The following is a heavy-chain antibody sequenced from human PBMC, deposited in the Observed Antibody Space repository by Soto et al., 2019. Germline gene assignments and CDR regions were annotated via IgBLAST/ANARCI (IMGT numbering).Heavy chain of an antibody. CDR3: ARQSCSSTSCFYDY. CDR1: EYTFTDNY. J-gene: IGHJ4*02. Sequence: SSVKVSCKNSEYTFTDNYIYWLRQALGQGLEWMGWLNPNTGATDFAQRFQGRVTLTSDTSISTAYMELSRLTSDDTAVFYCARQSCSSTSCFYDYWGPGTLVTVSS. D-gene: IGHD2-2*01. CDR2: LNPNTGAT. V-gene: IGHV1-2*02.